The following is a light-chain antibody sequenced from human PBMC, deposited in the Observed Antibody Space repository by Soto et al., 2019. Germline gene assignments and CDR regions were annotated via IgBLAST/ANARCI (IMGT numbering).Light chain of an antibody. CDR3: QQYYLTPET. CDR1: QSVLYSSNNKNY. J-gene: IGKJ2*01. CDR2: WAS. Sequence: DIVMTQSPDSLAVSLGERATINCKSSQSVLYSSNNKNYLAWYQQKPGQPPKLLIYWASTRESGVPDRFSGRGSGTDFTITVSSLQAEDVAVYYCQQYYLTPETFGQGTKLEIK. V-gene: IGKV4-1*01.